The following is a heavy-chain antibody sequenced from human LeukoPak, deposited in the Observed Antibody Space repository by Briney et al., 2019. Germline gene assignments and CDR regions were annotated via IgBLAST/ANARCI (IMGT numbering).Heavy chain of an antibody. CDR3: ARNRSVTTTPGFDH. Sequence: SETLCLTCAVSGYSIRGDDYWGWIRQSPGKGLEWIGSIYHSGSTHYNPSLKSRVTISVDTSKNQFSLMLNSVTAADTAVYYCARNRSVTTTPGFDHWGQGTLVTVSS. CDR2: IYHSGST. CDR1: GYSIRGDDY. D-gene: IGHD4-17*01. V-gene: IGHV4-38-2*01. J-gene: IGHJ4*02.